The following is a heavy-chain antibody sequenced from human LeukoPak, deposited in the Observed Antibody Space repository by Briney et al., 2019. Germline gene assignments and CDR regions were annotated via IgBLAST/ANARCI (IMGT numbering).Heavy chain of an antibody. V-gene: IGHV5-51*01. Sequence: GESLKISCEGSGYSFSNYWIGGGRQMPGKGLEGMGIIYPGDYETRYSPSFQGLVTISVDKSISTAYLQWSSLKASDTAMYYCAIPPGYCGNDCSFDHWGQGTLVTVSS. D-gene: IGHD2-21*02. J-gene: IGHJ4*02. CDR2: IYPGDYET. CDR1: GYSFSNYW. CDR3: AIPPGYCGNDCSFDH.